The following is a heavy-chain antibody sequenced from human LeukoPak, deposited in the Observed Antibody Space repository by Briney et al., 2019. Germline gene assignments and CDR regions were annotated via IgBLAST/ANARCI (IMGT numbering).Heavy chain of an antibody. J-gene: IGHJ4*02. Sequence: PSETLSLTCTVSGTSITSWTWTWIRQPAGEGLEWIGRTYTTGSTDYNPSRKTRVIISVDRSKNQFSLSLSSVTAADTAVYYCAREDPTTDFDSWGQGTLVTVSS. CDR2: TYTTGST. CDR1: GTSITSWT. V-gene: IGHV4-4*07. CDR3: AREDPTTDFDS. D-gene: IGHD1-1*01.